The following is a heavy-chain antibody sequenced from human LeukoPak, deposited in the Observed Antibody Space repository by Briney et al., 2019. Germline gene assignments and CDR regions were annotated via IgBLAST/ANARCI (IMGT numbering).Heavy chain of an antibody. Sequence: SETLSLTCTVSGGSISSYYWSWIRQPPGKGLEWIGYIYYSGSTNYNPSLKSRVTISVDTSKNQFSLKLSSVTAADTAVYYCARTSSYYDFWSGDDNWFDPWGQGTLVTVSS. V-gene: IGHV4-59*01. CDR2: IYYSGST. CDR1: GGSISSYY. D-gene: IGHD3-3*01. J-gene: IGHJ5*02. CDR3: ARTSSYYDFWSGDDNWFDP.